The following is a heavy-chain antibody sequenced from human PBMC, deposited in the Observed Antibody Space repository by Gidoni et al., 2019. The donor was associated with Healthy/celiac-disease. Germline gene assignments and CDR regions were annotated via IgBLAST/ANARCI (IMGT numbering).Heavy chain of an antibody. Sequence: QITLKESGPTLVKPTQTLTLTCTFSGFSLSTSGVGVGWIRQPPAKALEWLALIYWDDDKRYSPSLKSRLTITKDTSKNQVVLTMTNMDPVDTATYYCAHRRVDTAMVMPFDYWGQGTLVTVSS. CDR1: GFSLSTSGVG. CDR2: IYWDDDK. V-gene: IGHV2-5*02. D-gene: IGHD5-18*01. CDR3: AHRRVDTAMVMPFDY. J-gene: IGHJ4*02.